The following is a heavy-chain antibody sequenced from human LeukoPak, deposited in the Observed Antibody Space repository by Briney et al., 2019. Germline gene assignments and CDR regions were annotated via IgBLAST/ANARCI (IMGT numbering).Heavy chain of an antibody. Sequence: AVSVKVSCKASGYTFTGYYMHWVRQAPGQGLEWMGRINPNSGGTNYAQKFQGRVTMTRDTSISTAYMELSRLRSDDTAVYYCARDSYYYDSSGYYYYFDYWGQGTLVTVSS. D-gene: IGHD3-22*01. CDR3: ARDSYYYDSSGYYYYFDY. J-gene: IGHJ4*02. CDR1: GYTFTGYY. CDR2: INPNSGGT. V-gene: IGHV1-2*06.